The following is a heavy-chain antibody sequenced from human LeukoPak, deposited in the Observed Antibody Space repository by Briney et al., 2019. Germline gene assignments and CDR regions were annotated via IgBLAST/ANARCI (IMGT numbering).Heavy chain of an antibody. J-gene: IGHJ4*02. CDR2: IYTSGST. CDR3: ARDYGGYDYVWGSYRYGVDY. CDR1: GGSISSGSYY. Sequence: SETLSLTCTVSGGSISSGSYYWSWIRQPAGKGLEWIGRIYTSGSTNYNPSLKSRVTISVDTSKNQFSLKLSSVTAADAAVYYCARDYGGYDYVWGSYRYGVDYWGQGTLVTVSS. D-gene: IGHD3-16*02. V-gene: IGHV4-61*02.